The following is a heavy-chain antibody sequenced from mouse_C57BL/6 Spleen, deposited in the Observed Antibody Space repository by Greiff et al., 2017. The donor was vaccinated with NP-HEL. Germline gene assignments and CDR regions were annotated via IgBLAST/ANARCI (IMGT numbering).Heavy chain of an antibody. CDR1: GYSITSGYY. V-gene: IGHV3-6*01. D-gene: IGHD1-1*01. CDR3: ARDVCYYYGSRTVFAY. CDR2: ISYDGSN. J-gene: IGHJ3*01. Sequence: EVQLQQSGPGLVKPSQSLSLTCSVTGYSITSGYYWNWIRQFPGNKLEWMGYISYDGSNNYNPSLKNRISITRDTSKNQFFLKLNSVTTEDTATYYCARDVCYYYGSRTVFAYWGQGTLVTVSA.